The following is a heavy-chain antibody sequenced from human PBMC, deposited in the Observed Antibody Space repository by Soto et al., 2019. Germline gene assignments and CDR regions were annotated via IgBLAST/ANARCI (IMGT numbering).Heavy chain of an antibody. CDR2: ISSSSSYI. CDR1: GFTFSSYS. CDR3: ARGPYYYDSSGNFDY. D-gene: IGHD3-22*01. Sequence: EVQLVESWGGLVKPGGSLRLSCAASGFTFSSYSMNWVRQAPGKGLEWVSSISSSSSYIYYADSVKGRFTISRDNAKNSLYLQMNSLRAEDTAVYYCARGPYYYDSSGNFDYWGQGTLVTVSS. V-gene: IGHV3-21*01. J-gene: IGHJ4*02.